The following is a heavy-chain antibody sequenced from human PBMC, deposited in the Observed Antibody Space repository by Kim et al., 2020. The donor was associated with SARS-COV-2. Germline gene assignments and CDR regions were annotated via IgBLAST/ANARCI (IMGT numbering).Heavy chain of an antibody. CDR2: IHHSGRT. CDR1: GGSISSTNW. CDR3: ARDLNTSGWSYYGMDV. V-gene: IGHV4-4*02. Sequence: SETLSLTCAVSGGSISSTNWWSWVRQPPGKGLEWIAEIHHSGRTNYNPSLKSRVTISVDKSKNQLSLELSSVTAADTAIYYCARDLNTSGWSYYGMDVWGQGTTVTVSS. J-gene: IGHJ6*02. D-gene: IGHD6-19*01.